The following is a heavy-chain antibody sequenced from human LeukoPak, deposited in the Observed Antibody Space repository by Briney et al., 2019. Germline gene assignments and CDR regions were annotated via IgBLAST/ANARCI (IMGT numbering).Heavy chain of an antibody. CDR1: GYTFTSYY. V-gene: IGHV1-46*01. CDR3: AREGGPDSSGYYSVLDY. J-gene: IGHJ4*02. CDR2: INPSGGST. D-gene: IGHD3-22*01. Sequence: ASVKVSCKASGYTFTSYYMHWVRQAPGQGLEWMGIINPSGGSTSYAQKFQGRVTMTRDTSTSTVYMELSSLRSEDTAVYYCAREGGPDSSGYYSVLDYWGQGTPVTVSS.